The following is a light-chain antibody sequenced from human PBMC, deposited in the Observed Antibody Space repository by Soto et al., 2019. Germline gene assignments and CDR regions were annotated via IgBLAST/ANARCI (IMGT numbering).Light chain of an antibody. CDR2: EAS. J-gene: IGKJ3*01. CDR1: QSVSTF. V-gene: IGKV3-11*01. Sequence: EIVLTQSPATLSLSPGERATLSCRASQSVSTFLAWYQQKPGQVPRLLISEASNRATGIPPRFSGSGSGTDFTLTISCLQSEDFATYYCQQYYSYPPTFGPGTKVDIK. CDR3: QQYYSYPPT.